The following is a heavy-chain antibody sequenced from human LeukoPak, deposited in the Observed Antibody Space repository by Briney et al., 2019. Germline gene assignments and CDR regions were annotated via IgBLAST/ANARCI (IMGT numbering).Heavy chain of an antibody. CDR2: IYYSGST. J-gene: IGHJ4*02. CDR3: ARHPRGRITMVRGAKGFDY. D-gene: IGHD3-10*01. Sequence: PSETLSLTCTVSGDSISSSSYYWGWIRQPPGKGLEWIGSIYYSGSTYYNPSLKSRVTISVDTSKNQFSLKLSSVTAADTAVYYCARHPRGRITMVRGAKGFDYWGQGTLVTVSS. CDR1: GDSISSSSYY. V-gene: IGHV4-39*01.